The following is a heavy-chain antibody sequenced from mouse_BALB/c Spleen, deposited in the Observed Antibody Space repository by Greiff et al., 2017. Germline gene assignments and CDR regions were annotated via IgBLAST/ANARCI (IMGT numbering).Heavy chain of an antibody. CDR2: IWAGGST. CDR1: GFSLTSYG. V-gene: IGHV2-9*02. D-gene: IGHD2-1*01. Sequence: VHLVESGPGLVAPSQSLSITCTVSGFSLTSYGVHWVRQPPGKGLEWLGVIWAGGSTNYNSALMSRLSISKDNSKSQVFLKMNSLQTDDTAMYYCARDGYYGNYGAMDYWGQGTSVTVSA. J-gene: IGHJ4*01. CDR3: ARDGYYGNYGAMDY.